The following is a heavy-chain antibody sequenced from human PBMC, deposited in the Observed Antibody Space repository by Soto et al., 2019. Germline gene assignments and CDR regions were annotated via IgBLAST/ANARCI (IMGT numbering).Heavy chain of an antibody. J-gene: IGHJ4*02. D-gene: IGHD3-3*01. CDR2: IYYSGST. CDR1: GGSISSSSYY. V-gene: IGHV4-39*01. Sequence: SETLSLTCTVSGGSISSSSYYWGWSRQPPGKGLEWIGSIYYSGSTYYNPSLKSRVTISVDASKNQFSLKLSSVTAADTAVYYCARLVDFWSGYYRPEYYFDYWGQGTLVTVSS. CDR3: ARLVDFWSGYYRPEYYFDY.